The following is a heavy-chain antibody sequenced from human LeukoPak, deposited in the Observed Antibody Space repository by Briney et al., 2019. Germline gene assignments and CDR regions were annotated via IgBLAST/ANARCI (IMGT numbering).Heavy chain of an antibody. D-gene: IGHD4-17*01. J-gene: IGHJ4*02. CDR1: GFTFSNAW. CDR2: IKSKTDGGTT. CDR3: TTDRDDYALQFDY. V-gene: IGHV3-15*01. Sequence: PGGSLRLSCAAPGFTFSNAWMSWVRQAPGKGLEWVGRIKSKTDGGTTDYAAPVKGRFTISRDDSKDTLYLQMNSLKTEDTAVYYCTTDRDDYALQFDYWGQGTLVTVSS.